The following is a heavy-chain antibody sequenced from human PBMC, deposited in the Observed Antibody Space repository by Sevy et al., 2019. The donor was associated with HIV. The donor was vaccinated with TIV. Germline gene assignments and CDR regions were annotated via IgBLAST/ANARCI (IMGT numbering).Heavy chain of an antibody. CDR2: IFGSGST. J-gene: IGHJ4*02. D-gene: IGHD6-19*01. CDR1: GFTVNDKY. V-gene: IGHV3-66*02. CDR3: VSLFLSYRSGWSYFDY. Sequence: GGSLRLSCAISGFTVNDKYIIWVRQAPGKGLEWVSVIFGSGSTYYADSAKGGFTISRDNSKNTVDLQMNSVRAEDTAVYYCVSLFLSYRSGWSYFDYWGQGTLVTVSS.